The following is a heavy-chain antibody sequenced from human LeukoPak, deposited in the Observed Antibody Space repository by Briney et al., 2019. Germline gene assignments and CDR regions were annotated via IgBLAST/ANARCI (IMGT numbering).Heavy chain of an antibody. V-gene: IGHV3-23*01. D-gene: IGHD3-22*01. CDR3: AKTRDGYYWY. Sequence: GGSLRLSCAASGFTFSSYAMSRVRPAPGQGLEWVSAISGSGGSTYYADSVKGRFTISRDNSKNTLYLQMNSLRAEDTAVYYCAKTRDGYYWYWGQGTLVTVSS. CDR1: GFTFSSYA. CDR2: ISGSGGST. J-gene: IGHJ4*02.